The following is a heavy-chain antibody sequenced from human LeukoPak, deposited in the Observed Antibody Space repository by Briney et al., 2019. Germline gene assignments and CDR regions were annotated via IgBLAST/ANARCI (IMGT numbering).Heavy chain of an antibody. J-gene: IGHJ3*02. CDR3: ASQSGYYSAFDI. CDR2: IYYNGST. D-gene: IGHD3-22*01. Sequence: SETLSLTCTVSGGSISSYYWSWIRQPPGKGLEWIGYIYYNGSTNYNPSLKSRVTISVDTSKNQFSLKLSSVTAADTAVYYCASQSGYYSAFDIWGQGTMVTVSS. CDR1: GGSISSYY. V-gene: IGHV4-59*08.